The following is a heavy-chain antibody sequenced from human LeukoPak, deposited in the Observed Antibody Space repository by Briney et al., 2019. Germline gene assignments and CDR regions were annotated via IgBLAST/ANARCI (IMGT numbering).Heavy chain of an antibody. J-gene: IGHJ4*02. V-gene: IGHV1-8*01. CDR2: MSPNSGNT. CDR1: GYTFTSFD. D-gene: IGHD1-20*01. Sequence: GASVKVSCKASGYTFTSFDINWVRHTGQGLEWMGWMSPNSGNTGYAQKFQGRVSMTRDTSISTAYMELSSLRSEDTAVYYCATSEYNWNLLGPTAFDYWGQGTLVTVSS. CDR3: ATSEYNWNLLGPTAFDY.